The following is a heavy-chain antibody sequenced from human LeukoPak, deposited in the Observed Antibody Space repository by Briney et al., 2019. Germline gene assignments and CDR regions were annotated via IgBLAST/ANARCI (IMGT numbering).Heavy chain of an antibody. CDR3: ATLFFLTGNN. V-gene: IGHV3-21*01. J-gene: IGHJ4*02. D-gene: IGHD3-9*01. CDR2: ISSSSSYI. CDR1: GFTFSSYS. Sequence: GGSLRLSCAASGFTFSSYSMTWVRQAPGKGLEWVSSISSSSSYIYYADSVKGRFTISRDNAKNSLYLQMNSLRAEDTAVYYCATLFFLTGNNWGQGTLVTVSS.